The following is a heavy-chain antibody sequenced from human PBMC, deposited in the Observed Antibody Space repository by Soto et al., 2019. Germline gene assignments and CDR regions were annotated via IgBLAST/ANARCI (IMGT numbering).Heavy chain of an antibody. CDR3: ASSREVGYYYYYGMDV. D-gene: IGHD1-26*01. Sequence: PGGSLRLSCAASGFTFSSYGMHWVRQAPGKGLEWVAVIWYDGSNKYYADSVKGRFTISRDNSKNTLYLQMNSLRAEDTAVYYCASSREVGYYYYYGMDVWGQGTTVTVS. V-gene: IGHV3-33*01. CDR1: GFTFSSYG. J-gene: IGHJ6*02. CDR2: IWYDGSNK.